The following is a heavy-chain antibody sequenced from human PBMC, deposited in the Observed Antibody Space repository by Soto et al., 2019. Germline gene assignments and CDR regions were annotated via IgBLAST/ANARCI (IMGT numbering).Heavy chain of an antibody. CDR1: GFTFSSYA. Sequence: PGGSLRLSCSASGFTFSSYAMHWVRQAPGKGLEYVSAISSNGGSTYYADSVKGRFTISRDNSKNTLYLQMSSLRAEDTAVYYCVKDRVLEGPPITFDIWGQGTMVTVSS. CDR2: ISSNGGST. J-gene: IGHJ3*02. CDR3: VKDRVLEGPPITFDI. V-gene: IGHV3-64D*08.